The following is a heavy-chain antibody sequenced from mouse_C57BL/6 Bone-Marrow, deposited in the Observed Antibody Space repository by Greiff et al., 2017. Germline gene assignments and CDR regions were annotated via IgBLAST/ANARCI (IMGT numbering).Heavy chain of an antibody. J-gene: IGHJ4*01. CDR2: FYPGRGSI. Sequence: VKLQQSGAELVKPGASVKLSCKASGYTFTEYTIHWVKQRSGQGLEWIGWFYPGRGSIKYNEKFKDKATLTADKSSSTVYMELSRLTSEDSAVYFCARHEEGGGYYVYAMDYWGQGTSVTVSS. CDR3: ARHEEGGGYYVYAMDY. V-gene: IGHV1-62-2*01. CDR1: GYTFTEYT. D-gene: IGHD2-3*01.